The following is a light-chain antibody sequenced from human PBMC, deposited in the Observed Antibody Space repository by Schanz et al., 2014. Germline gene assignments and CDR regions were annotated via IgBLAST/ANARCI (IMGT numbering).Light chain of an antibody. Sequence: EIVMTQSPVTLSVSPGERATLSCRASQSLSSNLAWYQQKPGQAPRLLIYGASSRASGIPDRFSGSGSGTDFTLTISRLEPEDSAVYYCQQYGALPFTFGGGTKVQI. V-gene: IGKV3-20*01. CDR3: QQYGALPFT. CDR1: QSLSSN. J-gene: IGKJ4*01. CDR2: GAS.